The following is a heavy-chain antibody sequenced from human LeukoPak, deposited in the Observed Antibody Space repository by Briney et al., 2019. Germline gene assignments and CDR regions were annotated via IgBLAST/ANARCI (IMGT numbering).Heavy chain of an antibody. CDR2: ISSSSSYI. CDR1: GFTFSSYS. D-gene: IGHD2-2*01. CDR3: ARSCSSTSCSDY. J-gene: IGHJ4*02. V-gene: IGHV3-21*01. Sequence: GGSLRLSCAASGFTFSSYSMNWVRQAPGKGLEWVSSISSSSSYIYYADSVKGRFTISRDNAKNSLYLQMNSLRAEDTAVYYCARSCSSTSCSDYWGRGTLVTVSS.